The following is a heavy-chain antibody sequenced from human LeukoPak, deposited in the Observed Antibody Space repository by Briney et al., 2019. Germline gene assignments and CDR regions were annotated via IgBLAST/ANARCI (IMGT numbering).Heavy chain of an antibody. D-gene: IGHD3-10*01. V-gene: IGHV3-30*04. CDR2: ISYDGSNK. J-gene: IGHJ4*02. Sequence: GRSLRLSCAASGFSFSSHAMHWVRQAPGKGLEWVSVISYDGSNKYYADSVKGRFTISRDNSKNTLYLQMSSLRVEDTAMYYCAKDHHGSGSYYQDYWGQGTLVTVSS. CDR1: GFSFSSHA. CDR3: AKDHHGSGSYYQDY.